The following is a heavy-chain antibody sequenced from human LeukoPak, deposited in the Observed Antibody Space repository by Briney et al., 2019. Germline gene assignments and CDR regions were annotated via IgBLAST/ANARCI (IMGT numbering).Heavy chain of an antibody. J-gene: IGHJ6*04. CDR1: GGSISSYY. CDR2: IYYSGST. CDR3: ARDRGSLVLSGLWFGEPYHSSD. V-gene: IGHV4-59*12. Sequence: PSETLSLTCTVSGGSISSYYWSWIRQPPGKGLEWIGYIYYSGSTNYNPSLKSRVTMSVDTSKNQFSLKLSSVTAADTAVYYCARDRGSLVLSGLWFGEPYHSSDWGKGTTVTVSS. D-gene: IGHD3-10*01.